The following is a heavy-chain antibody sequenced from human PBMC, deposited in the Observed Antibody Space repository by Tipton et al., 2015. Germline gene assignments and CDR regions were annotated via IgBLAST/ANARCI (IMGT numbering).Heavy chain of an antibody. D-gene: IGHD3-3*01. CDR2: IYYSGST. CDR1: GDSIRNKH. Sequence: GLVKPSETLSLACSVSGDSIRNKHWSWIRQPPGKGLEWIGYIYYSGSTNYNPSLKSRVTISVDTSKNQFSLKLTSLTAADTAVYYCGMGGLDFWVDYWGQGTLVTVSS. V-gene: IGHV4-59*01. J-gene: IGHJ4*02. CDR3: GMGGLDFWVDY.